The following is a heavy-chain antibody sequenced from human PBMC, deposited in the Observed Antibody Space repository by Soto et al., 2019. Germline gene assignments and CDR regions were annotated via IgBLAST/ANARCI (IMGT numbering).Heavy chain of an antibody. J-gene: IGHJ6*02. D-gene: IGHD3-10*01. Sequence: ASVKVSCKASGGTFSSYTISWVRQAPGQGLEWMGRIIPILGIANYAQKFQGRVTITADKSTSTAYMELSSLRSEDTAVYYCARGGDSKGSGSYPRPARYYGMDVWG. CDR3: ARGGDSKGSGSYPRPARYYGMDV. V-gene: IGHV1-69*02. CDR2: IIPILGIA. CDR1: GGTFSSYT.